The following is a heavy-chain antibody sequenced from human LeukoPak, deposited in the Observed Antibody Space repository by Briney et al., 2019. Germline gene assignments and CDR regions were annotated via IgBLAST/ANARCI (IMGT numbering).Heavy chain of an antibody. V-gene: IGHV3-23*01. CDR2: ISGSGGTT. CDR1: GFTFSSYT. J-gene: IGHJ4*02. D-gene: IGHD3-22*01. Sequence: GGSLRLSCAASGFTFSSYTMSWVRQVPGKGLSWASHISGSGGTTHYADSVKGRFTISRDNSKNTLYLQMNSLRAEDTAVYYCAKGNFESSGYYSNYFDYWGQGTLVTVSS. CDR3: AKGNFESSGYYSNYFDY.